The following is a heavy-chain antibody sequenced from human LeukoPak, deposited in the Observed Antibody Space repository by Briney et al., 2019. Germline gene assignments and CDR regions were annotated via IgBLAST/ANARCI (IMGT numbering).Heavy chain of an antibody. CDR3: ARGRLADY. D-gene: IGHD6-19*01. CDR2: INSDGRMT. J-gene: IGHJ4*02. Sequence: PGGSLRLSCAASGFTFSSYWMDWVRQAPGKGLVWVSGINSDGRMTRYAESVKGRFTIYRDNAKNTLYLQMNSLRDEDTAVFYCARGRLADYWGQGTLVTVSS. V-gene: IGHV3-74*01. CDR1: GFTFSSYW.